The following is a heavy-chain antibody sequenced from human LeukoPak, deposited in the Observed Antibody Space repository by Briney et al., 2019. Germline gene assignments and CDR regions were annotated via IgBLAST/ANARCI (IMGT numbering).Heavy chain of an antibody. J-gene: IGHJ4*02. D-gene: IGHD5-12*01. CDR2: IKSKTDGGTT. Sequence: GESLRLSCAASGFTFSNAWMSWVRQAPGKGLEWVGRIKSKTDGGTTDYAAPVKGRFTISRDDSKNTLYLQMNSLKTEDTAVYYCTTDGYSGYALKFDYWGQGTLVTVSS. CDR1: GFTFSNAW. V-gene: IGHV3-15*01. CDR3: TTDGYSGYALKFDY.